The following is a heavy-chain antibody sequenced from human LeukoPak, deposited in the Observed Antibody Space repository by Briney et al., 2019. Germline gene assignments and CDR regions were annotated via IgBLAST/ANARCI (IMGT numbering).Heavy chain of an antibody. J-gene: IGHJ4*02. V-gene: IGHV3-21*01. CDR2: ISSSSSYI. CDR3: ARDHEAVYYFDY. CDR1: GFTFSSYS. Sequence: PGGSLRLSCAASGFTFSSYSMNWVRQAPGKGLEWVSSISSSSSYIYYADSVKGRFTISRDNAKNSLYLQMNSLRAEDTAVYYCARDHEAVYYFDYWGQGTLVTVSS.